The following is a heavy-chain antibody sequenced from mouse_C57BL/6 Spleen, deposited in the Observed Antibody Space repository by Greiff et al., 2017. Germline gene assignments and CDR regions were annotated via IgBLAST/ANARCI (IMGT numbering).Heavy chain of an antibody. V-gene: IGHV3-1*01. CDR3: ARGDSPWFAY. CDR1: GYSITSGYD. Sequence: EVQVVESGPGMVKPSQSLSLTCTVTGYSITSGYDWQWIRHFPGTKLEWMGYISYSGSTNYNPSLKSRIPITHDTSKNHFFLKLNSVTTEYTATYYCARGDSPWFAYWGQGTLVTVSA. J-gene: IGHJ3*01. CDR2: ISYSGST.